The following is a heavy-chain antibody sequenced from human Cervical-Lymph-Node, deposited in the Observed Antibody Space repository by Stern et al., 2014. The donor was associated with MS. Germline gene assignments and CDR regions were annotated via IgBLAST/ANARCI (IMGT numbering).Heavy chain of an antibody. CDR2: IERRWST. V-gene: IGHV4-59*01. CDR1: GVSLDNYY. CDR3: ARCTNGVCYSFDP. Sequence: VQLVESGPGLVKPSETLSLTCTVSGVSLDNYYWSWIRQPPGQRLEWIGYIERRWSTNYSPSLKSRVTISVDPSNNQFSLRLSAVTAADTAVYYCARCTNGVCYSFDPWGQGTLVTVSS. J-gene: IGHJ5*02. D-gene: IGHD2-8*01.